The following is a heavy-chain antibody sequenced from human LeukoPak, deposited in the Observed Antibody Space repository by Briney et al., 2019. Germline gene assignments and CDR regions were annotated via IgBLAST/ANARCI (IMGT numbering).Heavy chain of an antibody. V-gene: IGHV4-34*01. J-gene: IGHJ4*02. CDR2: INHSGST. CDR3: ARGRYYGSGSYPDY. CDR1: GGSFSGYY. Sequence: PSETLSLTCAVYGGSFSGYYWSRIRQPPGKGLEWIGEINHSGSTNYNPSLKSRVTISVDTSKDQFSLKLSSVTAADTAVYYCARGRYYGSGSYPDYWGQGTLVTVSS. D-gene: IGHD3-10*01.